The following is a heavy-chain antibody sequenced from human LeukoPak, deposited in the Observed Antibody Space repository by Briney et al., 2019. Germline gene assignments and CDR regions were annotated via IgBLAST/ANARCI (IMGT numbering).Heavy chain of an antibody. D-gene: IGHD6-19*01. CDR1: GGSVSSGSYY. V-gene: IGHV4-61*01. Sequence: SETLSLTCTVSGGSVSSGSYYWSWIRQPPGKGLEWIGYIYYSGSTNYNPSLKGRVTISVDTSKNQFSLKLSSVTAADTAVYYCARGGSSGWYDNFDYWGQGTLVTVSS. CDR2: IYYSGST. CDR3: ARGGSSGWYDNFDY. J-gene: IGHJ4*02.